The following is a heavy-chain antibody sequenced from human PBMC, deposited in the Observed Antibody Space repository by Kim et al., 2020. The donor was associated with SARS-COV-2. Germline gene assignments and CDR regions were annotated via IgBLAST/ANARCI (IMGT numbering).Heavy chain of an antibody. Sequence: ASVKVSCKASGYTFTSYAMHWVRQAPGQRLEWMGWINAGNGNTKYSQKFQGRVTITRDTSASTAYMELSSLRSEDTAVYYCARDDSSGYYTEVWFDPWGQGTLVTVSS. CDR3: ARDDSSGYYTEVWFDP. D-gene: IGHD3-22*01. CDR1: GYTFTSYA. V-gene: IGHV1-3*01. J-gene: IGHJ5*02. CDR2: INAGNGNT.